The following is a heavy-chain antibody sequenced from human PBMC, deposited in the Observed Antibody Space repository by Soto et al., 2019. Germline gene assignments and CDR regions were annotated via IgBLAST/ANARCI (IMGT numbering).Heavy chain of an antibody. Sequence: LGPPSETLSLTCTVSGGSISSDYYYWSWIRQPPGKGLEWIGYIYYSGRTAYNPSLKSRIIISIDTSKNQFSLSLNSLNAADTAVYYCAGELSNSPEYFDFWGLGTLVTVSS. CDR1: GGSISSDYYY. CDR3: AGELSNSPEYFDF. J-gene: IGHJ4*02. CDR2: IYYSGRT. D-gene: IGHD6-6*01. V-gene: IGHV4-30-4*01.